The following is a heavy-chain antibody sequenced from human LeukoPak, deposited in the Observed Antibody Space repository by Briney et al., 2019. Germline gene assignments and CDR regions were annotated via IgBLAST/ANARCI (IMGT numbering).Heavy chain of an antibody. D-gene: IGHD3-9*01. CDR3: AREGIRYFEGPIGY. CDR1: GFTFSSYG. Sequence: GGSLRLSCAASGFTFSSYGMNWVRQAPGKGLEWVSYISSSGSTIYYADSVKGRFTISRDNAKNSLYLQMNSLRAEDTAVYYCAREGIRYFEGPIGYWGQGTLVTVSS. V-gene: IGHV3-48*03. J-gene: IGHJ4*02. CDR2: ISSSGSTI.